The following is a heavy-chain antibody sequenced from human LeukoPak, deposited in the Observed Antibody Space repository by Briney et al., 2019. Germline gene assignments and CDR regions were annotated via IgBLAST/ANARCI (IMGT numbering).Heavy chain of an antibody. D-gene: IGHD3-3*01. J-gene: IGHJ3*02. Sequence: GGSLRLSCAASEFTFSDYYMSWIRQAPGKGLEWVSYISYSGDTIYYADSVKGRFTMSRDNAQNALYLEMNSLRAEDTAVYYCARDKKTEWTTGAFDMWGQGTMVIVSS. CDR2: ISYSGDTI. V-gene: IGHV3-11*01. CDR3: ARDKKTEWTTGAFDM. CDR1: EFTFSDYY.